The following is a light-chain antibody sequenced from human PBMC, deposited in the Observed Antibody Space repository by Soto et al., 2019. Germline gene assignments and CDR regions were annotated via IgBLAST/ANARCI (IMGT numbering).Light chain of an antibody. CDR1: QGINYY. Sequence: DIQIAQSPSSLSASVGASVTISCQSTQGINYYLYWYQLKPGKAPKVLIYDASNLETGVPSRFSGSGSGTGFTLTISSLQPEDFATYYCQQYESLPRTFGQGTKVDIK. J-gene: IGKJ1*01. CDR3: QQYESLPRT. CDR2: DAS. V-gene: IGKV1-33*01.